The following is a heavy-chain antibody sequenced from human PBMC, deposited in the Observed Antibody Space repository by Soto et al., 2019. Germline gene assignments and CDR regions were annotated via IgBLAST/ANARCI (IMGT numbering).Heavy chain of an antibody. CDR1: GFTFSSYG. Sequence: QVQLVESGGGVVQPGRSLRLSCAASGFTFSSYGMHWVRQAPGKGLEWVAVISYDGSNKYYADSVKGRFTISRDNSKNTLYLQMNSLRAEDTAVYYCAKEFGDNQEMATITDYWGQGTLVTVSS. V-gene: IGHV3-30*18. CDR2: ISYDGSNK. J-gene: IGHJ4*02. D-gene: IGHD5-12*01. CDR3: AKEFGDNQEMATITDY.